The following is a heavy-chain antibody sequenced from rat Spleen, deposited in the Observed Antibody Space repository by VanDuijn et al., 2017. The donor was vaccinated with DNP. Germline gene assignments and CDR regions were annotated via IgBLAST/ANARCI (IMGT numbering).Heavy chain of an antibody. CDR3: ARTTRVYWYFDF. J-gene: IGHJ1*01. D-gene: IGHD1-4*01. V-gene: IGHV5S13*01. Sequence: EVQLVGSGGGLVQSGRSLKLSCAASGFTFSNYGMAWVRQAPKKGLEWVASITSSVGSTYYPDSVKGRFTISRDNAKNTLYLQMNSLRSEDTATYYCARTTRVYWYFDFWGPGTMVTVSS. CDR2: ITSSVGST. CDR1: GFTFSNYG.